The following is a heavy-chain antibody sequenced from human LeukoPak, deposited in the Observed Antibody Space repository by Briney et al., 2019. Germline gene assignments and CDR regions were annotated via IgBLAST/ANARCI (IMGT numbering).Heavy chain of an antibody. D-gene: IGHD4-11*01. V-gene: IGHV4-59*01. CDR1: GGSISSYY. Sequence: SETLSLTCTVSGGSISSYYWSWIRQPPGKGLEWIWYISDSGSTNYNSPLESRITISLDTSKNQFSLKLTSLTAADTAVYYCARATTTYYFDSWGQGILVTVSS. J-gene: IGHJ4*02. CDR3: ARATTTYYFDS. CDR2: ISDSGST.